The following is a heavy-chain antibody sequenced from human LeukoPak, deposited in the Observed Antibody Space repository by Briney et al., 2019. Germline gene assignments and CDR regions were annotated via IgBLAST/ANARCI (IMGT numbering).Heavy chain of an antibody. V-gene: IGHV4-59*12. D-gene: IGHD6-6*01. Sequence: SETLSLTCTVSGGSIGSYYWTWIRQPPGKGLEWIGYIYYSGSTNYNPSLKSRVTISVDTSKNQFSLRLTSVTAADTAVYFCARGGGYIAARDWGQGTLVTVSS. CDR2: IYYSGST. CDR3: ARGGGYIAARD. CDR1: GGSIGSYY. J-gene: IGHJ4*02.